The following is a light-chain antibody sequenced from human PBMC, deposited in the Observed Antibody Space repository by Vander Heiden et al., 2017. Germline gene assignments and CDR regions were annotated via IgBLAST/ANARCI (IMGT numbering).Light chain of an antibody. CDR1: NIGSKS. CDR2: DDR. CDR3: QVWDSTTDHHV. V-gene: IGLV3-21*02. J-gene: IGLJ1*01. Sequence: SYVLTQPPSVSAAPGQTAKITCGGKNIGSKSVHWYQQRPGQAPVLVVYDDRYRPSGIPERFSGSNSGNAATLTISRVEAGDEADYYCQVWDSTTDHHVFATGTKVTVL.